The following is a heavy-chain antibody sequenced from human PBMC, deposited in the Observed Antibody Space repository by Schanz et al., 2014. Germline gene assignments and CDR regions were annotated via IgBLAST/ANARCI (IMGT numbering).Heavy chain of an antibody. CDR2: LSSDESRK. V-gene: IGHV3-30-3*01. J-gene: IGHJ6*03. CDR3: AKDYQDCSSTSCYLWENYYMDV. CDR1: GFTFDPYA. Sequence: VQLLESGGALVQPGGSLRLSCAASGFTFDPYAMHWLRQSPGKGLEWVAVLSSDESRKFYADSEKGRFTISRDSSKNTLYLQMNSLRAEDTAVYYCAKDYQDCSSTSCYLWENYYMDVWGKGTTVTVSS. D-gene: IGHD2-2*01.